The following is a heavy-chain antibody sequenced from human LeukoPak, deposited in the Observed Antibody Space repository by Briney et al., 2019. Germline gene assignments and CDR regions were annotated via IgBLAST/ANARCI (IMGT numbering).Heavy chain of an antibody. D-gene: IGHD2-15*01. J-gene: IGHJ3*02. Sequence: ASVKVSCKASGYTFTGYYINWVRQAPGQGLEWMGRINPNSGDTNFAQKFQGRVTLTRDTSISTSYMGLSSLRSDDTAVYFCAKVREVGTNIEVVVVDTSGAFDMWGQGTVVTVSS. CDR1: GYTFTGYY. V-gene: IGHV1-2*06. CDR2: INPNSGDT. CDR3: AKVREVGTNIEVVVVDTSGAFDM.